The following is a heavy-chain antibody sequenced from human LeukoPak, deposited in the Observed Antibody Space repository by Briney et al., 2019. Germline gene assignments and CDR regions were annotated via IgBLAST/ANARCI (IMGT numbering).Heavy chain of an antibody. CDR2: ISAYNGNT. CDR3: ARDQNSSSWEGVLDY. CDR1: GYTFTSYG. V-gene: IGHV1-18*01. J-gene: IGHJ4*02. D-gene: IGHD6-13*01. Sequence: ASVKVSCKSSGYTFTSYGISWVRQAPGQGLEWMGWISAYNGNTNYAQKLQGRVTMTTDTSTSTAYMELRSLRSDDTAVYYCARDQNSSSWEGVLDYWGQGTLVTVSS.